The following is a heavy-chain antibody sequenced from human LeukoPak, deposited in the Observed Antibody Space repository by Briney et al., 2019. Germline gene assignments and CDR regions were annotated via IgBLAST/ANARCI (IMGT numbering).Heavy chain of an antibody. Sequence: SSETLSLTCAVSGGSISSGGNSWSWIRQPPGKGLEWIGYVYQTGSTAYNPSLKSRVTISVDRSKNQFSLKLSSVTAADTAVYYCARGPYCSGGSCNDYYCGMDVWGQGTTVTVSS. CDR1: GGSISSGGNS. D-gene: IGHD2-15*01. J-gene: IGHJ6*02. CDR3: ARGPYCSGGSCNDYYCGMDV. CDR2: VYQTGST. V-gene: IGHV4-30-2*01.